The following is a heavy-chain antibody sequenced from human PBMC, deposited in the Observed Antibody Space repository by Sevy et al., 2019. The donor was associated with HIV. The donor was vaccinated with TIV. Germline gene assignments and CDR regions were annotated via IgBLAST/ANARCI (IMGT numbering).Heavy chain of an antibody. CDR1: GFIFDDYA. Sequence: GGSLRLSCAASGFIFDDYAMHWVRQAPGKGLEWVSAISWDTVNIGYADSVKGRFTISRDNAKNSLYLQMNSLRAEDTALYYCTKDKRRYDILTRGGYFDYWGQGTLVTVSS. V-gene: IGHV3-9*01. CDR3: TKDKRRYDILTRGGYFDY. CDR2: ISWDTVNI. J-gene: IGHJ4*02. D-gene: IGHD3-9*01.